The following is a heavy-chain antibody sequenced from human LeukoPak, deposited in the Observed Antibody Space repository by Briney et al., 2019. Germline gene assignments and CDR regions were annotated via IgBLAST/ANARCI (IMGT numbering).Heavy chain of an antibody. V-gene: IGHV4-59*08. Sequence: SETLSLTCTVSGGSISTYYWSWIRQPPGKGLQWIGYIDYSGSTSYNPSLKSRVTISVDTSKNQFSLKLSSVTAADTAVYYCARHGFGRSFDCWGQGTLVTVSS. CDR1: GGSISTYY. CDR3: ARHGFGRSFDC. J-gene: IGHJ4*02. CDR2: IDYSGST. D-gene: IGHD3-10*01.